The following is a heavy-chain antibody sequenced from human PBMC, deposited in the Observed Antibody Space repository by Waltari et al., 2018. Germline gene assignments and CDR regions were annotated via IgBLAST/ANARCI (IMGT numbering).Heavy chain of an antibody. CDR3: ARGREIFDL. Sequence: EVQLVESGGGLVQPGGSLRLSCVASGFTFSGYWMSWVRQAPGKGVEWVANIKQDGSEKYYVDSVKGRFTISRDNAKNSLYLQMNSLRAEDTAVYYCARGREIFDLWGRGTLVTVSS. J-gene: IGHJ2*01. CDR1: GFTFSGYW. CDR2: IKQDGSEK. V-gene: IGHV3-7*01.